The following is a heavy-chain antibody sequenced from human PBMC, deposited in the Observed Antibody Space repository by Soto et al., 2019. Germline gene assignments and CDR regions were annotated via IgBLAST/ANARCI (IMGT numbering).Heavy chain of an antibody. CDR1: GFTFSSYA. CDR3: AKIPITIFGVVIIPYYYYMDV. CDR2: IRGSGDRT. D-gene: IGHD3-3*01. V-gene: IGHV3-23*01. Sequence: PGGSLRLSCAASGFTFSSYAMSWVRQAPGKGLEWVSVIRGSGDRTYYADSVKGRFTISRDNSKNTLYLQMNSLRAEDTAVYYCAKIPITIFGVVIIPYYYYMDVWGKGTTVTVSS. J-gene: IGHJ6*03.